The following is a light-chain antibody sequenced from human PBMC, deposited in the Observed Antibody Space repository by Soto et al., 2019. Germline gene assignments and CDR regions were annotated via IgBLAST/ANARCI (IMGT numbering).Light chain of an antibody. V-gene: IGLV1-47*01. J-gene: IGLJ3*02. Sequence: QSVLTQSPSASGTPGQRVTISCSGSSSNVGVNFVYWHQQIPGTAPKLLIYRNNQRPSGVPDRFSGSKSGTSASLAISGLRTEDEADYHCVVWDDSLRGWVFGGGTKLTVL. CDR1: SSNVGVNF. CDR3: VVWDDSLRGWV. CDR2: RNN.